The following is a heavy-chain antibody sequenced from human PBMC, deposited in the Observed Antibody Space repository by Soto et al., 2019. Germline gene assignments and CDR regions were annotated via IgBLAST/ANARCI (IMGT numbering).Heavy chain of an antibody. D-gene: IGHD5-12*01. CDR1: GGSFSSYH. V-gene: IGHV4-34*01. CDR3: ARMHSGYDLLVAD. CDR2: INHLTTT. J-gene: IGHJ4*02. Sequence: PSETLSLTCAVYGGSFSSYHWSWIRQTPGKGLEWIGEINHLTTTNYNPSLKSRVVISLDTPKNQFSLKLSSVTAADTAVYYCARMHSGYDLLVADWGQGTLVTVSS.